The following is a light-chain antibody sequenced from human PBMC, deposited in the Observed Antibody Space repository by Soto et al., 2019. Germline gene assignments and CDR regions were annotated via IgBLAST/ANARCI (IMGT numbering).Light chain of an antibody. V-gene: IGKV1-39*01. Sequence: DIQMTQSPSSLSASVGDRVTITCRASQSISSYLNWYQQKPGKAPKLLIYAASSLQSGVPSRFSGSGSGTDFTLTISSLQPADFATYYCQQSYNIPQRTFGGGTKVEIK. CDR3: QQSYNIPQRT. J-gene: IGKJ4*01. CDR1: QSISSY. CDR2: AAS.